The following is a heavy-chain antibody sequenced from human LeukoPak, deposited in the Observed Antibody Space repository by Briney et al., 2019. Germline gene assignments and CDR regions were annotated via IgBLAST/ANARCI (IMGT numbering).Heavy chain of an antibody. J-gene: IGHJ3*02. Sequence: PGGSLRLSCAASGFTFSSYGMHWVRQAPGKGLEWVAFIRYDGSNKYYADSVKGRFTISRDNSKNTLYLQMNSLRAEDTAVYYCARDSGSYSGYFDIWGQGTMVTVSS. D-gene: IGHD1-26*01. CDR2: IRYDGSNK. CDR3: ARDSGSYSGYFDI. V-gene: IGHV3-30*02. CDR1: GFTFSSYG.